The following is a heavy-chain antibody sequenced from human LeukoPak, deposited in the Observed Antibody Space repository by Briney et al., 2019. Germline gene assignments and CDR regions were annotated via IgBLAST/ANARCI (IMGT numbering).Heavy chain of an antibody. V-gene: IGHV4-59*01. J-gene: IGHJ5*02. CDR1: GGSISSYY. D-gene: IGHD2-15*01. Sequence: SETLSLTCTVSGGSISSYYWSWIRQPPGKGLEWIGYIYYRGSTSYNPSLKSRVTISVDTSKNQFSLKPSSVTAADTAVYYCARDACSSSICSAGGNWFDPWGQGTLVTVSS. CDR2: IYYRGST. CDR3: ARDACSSSICSAGGNWFDP.